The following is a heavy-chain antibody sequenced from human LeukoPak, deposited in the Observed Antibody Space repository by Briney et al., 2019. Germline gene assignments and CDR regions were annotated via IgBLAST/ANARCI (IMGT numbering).Heavy chain of an antibody. CDR1: GGTFSSYA. J-gene: IGHJ4*02. D-gene: IGHD4-11*01. V-gene: IGHV1-69*04. Sequence: SVKVSCKASGGTFSSYAISWVRQAPGQGLEWMGRIIPILGIANYAQKFQGRVTMTEDTSTDTAYMELSSLRSEDTAVYYCATHPYSNYDFDYWGQGTLVTVSS. CDR3: ATHPYSNYDFDY. CDR2: IIPILGIA.